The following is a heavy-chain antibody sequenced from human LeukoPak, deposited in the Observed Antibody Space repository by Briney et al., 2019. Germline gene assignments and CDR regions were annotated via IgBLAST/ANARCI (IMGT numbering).Heavy chain of an antibody. CDR2: MYYRGRT. CDR3: ARGQKYRSGYTVTELGSGYFDY. D-gene: IGHD5-18*01. CDR1: GGSLRNYY. J-gene: IGHJ4*02. Sequence: SETLSLTCTVSGGSLRNYYWSWIRQPPGKGLEWIGYMYYRGRTNYNPSLKSRVTISVDTSKNQFSLRLSSVTAADTAVYYCARGQKYRSGYTVTELGSGYFDYWGQGTLVTVSS. V-gene: IGHV4-59*01.